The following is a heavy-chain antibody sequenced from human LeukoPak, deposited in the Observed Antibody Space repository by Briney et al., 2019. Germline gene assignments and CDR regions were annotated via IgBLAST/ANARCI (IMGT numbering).Heavy chain of an antibody. Sequence: GASVKVSCKASGDTFTGYYVHWVRQAPGQGIEWMGWINPNSGGTNYAQKFQGRVTMTRDTSISTAYMELSRLRSDDTAVYYCAKEAGYCSSGTCYPWWFDPWGQGTLVTVSS. CDR3: AKEAGYCSSGTCYPWWFDP. CDR1: GDTFTGYY. D-gene: IGHD2-15*01. V-gene: IGHV1-2*02. J-gene: IGHJ5*02. CDR2: INPNSGGT.